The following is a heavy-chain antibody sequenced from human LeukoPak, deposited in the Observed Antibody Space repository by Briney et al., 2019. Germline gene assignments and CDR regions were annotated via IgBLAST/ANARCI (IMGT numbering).Heavy chain of an antibody. D-gene: IGHD3-22*01. Sequence: GGSLRLSCAASGFTFSSYAMSWVRQAPGKGLEWVSTISGGGGTPYYADSVKGRFTISRDNAKKSMYLQMNSPRAEDTAVYYCARDYDSSGYYPEVNWFDPWGQGTLVTVSS. CDR2: ISGGGGTP. CDR3: ARDYDSSGYYPEVNWFDP. J-gene: IGHJ5*02. CDR1: GFTFSSYA. V-gene: IGHV3-23*01.